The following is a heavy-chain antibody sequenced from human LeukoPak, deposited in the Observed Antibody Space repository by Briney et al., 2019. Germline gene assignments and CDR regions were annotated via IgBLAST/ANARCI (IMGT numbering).Heavy chain of an antibody. D-gene: IGHD5-18*01. CDR2: IFHSGST. Sequence: PSETLSLTCAVSGGSISSGGYSWSWIRQPPGKGLEWIGYIFHSGSTYHNPSLKSRVTISVGRSKNQFSLKLSSVTAADTAVYYCARALVDTAYYYFDYWGQGTLVTVSS. CDR1: GGSISSGGYS. J-gene: IGHJ4*02. V-gene: IGHV4-30-2*01. CDR3: ARALVDTAYYYFDY.